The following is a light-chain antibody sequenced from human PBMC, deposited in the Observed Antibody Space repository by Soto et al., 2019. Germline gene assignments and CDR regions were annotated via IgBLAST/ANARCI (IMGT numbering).Light chain of an antibody. CDR3: FFYAGNYNFV. CDR1: NRDVAVYNY. J-gene: IGLJ1*01. V-gene: IGLV2-11*01. CDR2: DVS. Sequence: QSALTQPRSVSGSPGQTVTIYCSGSNRDVAVYNYVSWYQQHPGKAPKLMMYDVSTRPSGVPDRFSGSKSANTASLTISGLQSEDESEYYCFFYAGNYNFVFGTGTKLTVL.